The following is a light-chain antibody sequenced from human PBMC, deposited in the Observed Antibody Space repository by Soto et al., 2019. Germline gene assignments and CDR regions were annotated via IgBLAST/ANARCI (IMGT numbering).Light chain of an antibody. Sequence: DIQMTQSPSSLSASVGDRVTITCRASQSISSYLNWYQQKPGKAPKLLIYKASSLESGVPSTFSGSGSGTEFTLTISSLQPDDSATYYCQQYNSYPLTFGQGTKVDIK. CDR1: QSISSY. CDR3: QQYNSYPLT. CDR2: KAS. V-gene: IGKV1-5*03. J-gene: IGKJ1*01.